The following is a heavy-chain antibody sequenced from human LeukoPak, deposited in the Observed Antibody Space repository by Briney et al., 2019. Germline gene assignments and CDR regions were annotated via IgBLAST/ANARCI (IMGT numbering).Heavy chain of an antibody. CDR3: ARDSSSWGLSVNDALDI. V-gene: IGHV4-39*02. J-gene: IGHJ3*02. CDR1: GGSISSSSYY. CDR2: IYYSGST. D-gene: IGHD6-13*01. Sequence: PSETLSLTCTVSGGSISSSSYYWGWIRQPPGKGLEWIGSIYYSGSTYYNPSLKSRVTISVDTSKNQFSLKLSSVTAADTAVYYCARDSSSWGLSVNDALDIWGQGTMVTVSS.